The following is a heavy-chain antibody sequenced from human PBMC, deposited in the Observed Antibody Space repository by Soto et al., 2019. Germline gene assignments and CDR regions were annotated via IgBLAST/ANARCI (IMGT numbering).Heavy chain of an antibody. CDR1: GDSISTFY. D-gene: IGHD3-22*01. V-gene: IGHV4-59*01. Sequence: PSETLSLTCTVSGDSISTFYWGWMRQSPGKELEWIGYVYYTGSTNYNPSLKSRVTISVDRSKNQFSLKLTSANAADRAVYYCARGRTVRNYADDSSDYFYFFDYWGQGTQVTVSS. CDR2: VYYTGST. CDR3: ARGRTVRNYADDSSDYFYFFDY. J-gene: IGHJ4*02.